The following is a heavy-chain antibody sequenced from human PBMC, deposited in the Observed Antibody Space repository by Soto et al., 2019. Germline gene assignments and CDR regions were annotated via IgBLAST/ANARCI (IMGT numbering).Heavy chain of an antibody. V-gene: IGHV5-51*01. D-gene: IGHD6-13*01. Sequence: GESLKISCKGSGYRFTINWIGWVRQTPGKGLEWMGVIYPADSDTRYSTSFQGQVTISVDKSINTAYLQWSSLTASDTAMYYCARSYSSSWLFGMDVWGQGTTVTVSS. CDR1: GYRFTINW. CDR3: ARSYSSSWLFGMDV. CDR2: IYPADSDT. J-gene: IGHJ6*02.